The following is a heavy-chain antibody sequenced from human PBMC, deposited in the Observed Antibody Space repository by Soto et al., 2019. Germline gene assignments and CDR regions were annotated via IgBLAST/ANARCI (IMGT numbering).Heavy chain of an antibody. V-gene: IGHV3-53*01. D-gene: IGHD4-17*01. Sequence: GGSLRLSCAASGFTVRSNYMTWVRQAQGKGLEWVSIINTYGSTYYAASVKGRFTISRDTSKMFLQMNSLRAEDTAVYYCATRTGPYYYAMNVWGQGTTVTVSS. J-gene: IGHJ6*02. CDR3: ATRTGPYYYAMNV. CDR2: INTYGST. CDR1: GFTVRSNY.